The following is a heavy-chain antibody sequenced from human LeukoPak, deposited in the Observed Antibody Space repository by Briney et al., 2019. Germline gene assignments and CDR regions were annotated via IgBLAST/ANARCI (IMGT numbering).Heavy chain of an antibody. J-gene: IGHJ4*02. V-gene: IGHV3-21*01. D-gene: IGHD3-10*01. CDR1: GFTFSSYS. CDR2: ISSSSSYI. Sequence: GGSLRLSCAASGFTFSSYSMNWVRQAPGKGLEWVSSISSSSSYIYYADSVKGRFTISRDNAKNSLYLQMNSLRAEDTAVYYCARDYPYGSGRGGFDYWGQGTLVTVSS. CDR3: ARDYPYGSGRGGFDY.